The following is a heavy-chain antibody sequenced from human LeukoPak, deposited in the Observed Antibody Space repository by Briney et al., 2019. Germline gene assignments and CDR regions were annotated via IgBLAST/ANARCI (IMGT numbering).Heavy chain of an antibody. CDR2: ISYDGSNK. V-gene: IGHV3-30*18. CDR3: AKGQIEIAVAGTYTDY. Sequence: GGSLRLSCAASGFTFSSYGMHWVRQAPGKGLEWVAVISYDGSNKYYADSVKGRFTISRDNSKNTLYLQMNSLRAEDTAVYYCAKGQIEIAVAGTYTDYWGQGTLVTVSS. D-gene: IGHD6-19*01. J-gene: IGHJ4*02. CDR1: GFTFSSYG.